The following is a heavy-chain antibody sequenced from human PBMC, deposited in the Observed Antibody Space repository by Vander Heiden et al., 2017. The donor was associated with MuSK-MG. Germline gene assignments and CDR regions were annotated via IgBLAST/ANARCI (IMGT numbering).Heavy chain of an antibody. D-gene: IGHD2-2*01. CDR2: IYDSGST. CDR1: GGSISGYY. CDR3: ARRLVRDYYMDV. Sequence: QVQMQESGPGLVRASETLPLTCTVSGGSISGYYWSWIRQPPGKGLEWIGYIYDSGSTNYNPSLKSRVTISLDTSKNQFSLKLRSVTAADTAVYYCARRLVRDYYMDVWGKGTTVTVS. V-gene: IGHV4-59*08. J-gene: IGHJ6*03.